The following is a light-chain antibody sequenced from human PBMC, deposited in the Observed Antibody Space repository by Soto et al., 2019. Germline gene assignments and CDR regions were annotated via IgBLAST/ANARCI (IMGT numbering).Light chain of an antibody. Sequence: QSVLTQPPSASGTPGQRVTISCSGRRSNIGTNYVYWYQQFPGTAPKLLIYSNSHRPSGVPDRFSGSKSGTSASLAISGLRSDDEADYYCAAWDDSLSGPVFGGGIKVTVL. CDR2: SNS. V-gene: IGLV1-47*02. CDR1: RSNIGTNY. J-gene: IGLJ3*02. CDR3: AAWDDSLSGPV.